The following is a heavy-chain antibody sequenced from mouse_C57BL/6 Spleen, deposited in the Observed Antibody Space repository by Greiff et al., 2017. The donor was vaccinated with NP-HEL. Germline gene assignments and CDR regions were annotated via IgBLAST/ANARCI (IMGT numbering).Heavy chain of an antibody. D-gene: IGHD2-1*01. CDR1: GYTFTSYW. Sequence: QVQLQQPGAELVMPGASVKLSCKASGYTFTSYWMHWVQQRPGQGLAWIGEIDPSDSYTNYNQKFKGKSTLTVDKSSSTAYMQLSSLTSEDSAVYYCAREGNYRWYFDVWGTGTTVTVSS. V-gene: IGHV1-69*01. CDR3: AREGNYRWYFDV. CDR2: IDPSDSYT. J-gene: IGHJ1*03.